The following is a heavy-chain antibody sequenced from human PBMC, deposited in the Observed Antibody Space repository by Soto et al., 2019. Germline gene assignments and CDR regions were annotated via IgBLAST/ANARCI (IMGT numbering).Heavy chain of an antibody. J-gene: IGHJ6*03. CDR3: ARDRGGYSSSWGKGPYYYYMDV. CDR2: IYYSGST. D-gene: IGHD6-13*01. V-gene: IGHV4-59*01. Sequence: SETLSLTCTVSGGSISSYYWSWIRQPPGKGLEWIGYIYYSGSTNYNPSLKSRVTISVDTSKNQFSLKLSSVTAADTAVYYCARDRGGYSSSWGKGPYYYYMDVWGKGTTVTVSS. CDR1: GGSISSYY.